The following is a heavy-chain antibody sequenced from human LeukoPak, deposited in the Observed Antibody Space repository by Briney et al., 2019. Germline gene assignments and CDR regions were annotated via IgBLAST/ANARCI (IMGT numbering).Heavy chain of an antibody. CDR1: GGTFSNYA. V-gene: IGHV1-69*06. CDR2: VIPIFSTA. CDR3: ARTVGANYDFWSGYPEFDY. Sequence: GASVKVSCKASGGTFSNYAIGWVRQAPGQGLEWMGGVIPIFSTANYAQKFQGRVTITADRSTSTAYMELSSLRSEDTAVYYCARTVGANYDFWSGYPEFDYWGQGTLVTVSS. J-gene: IGHJ4*02. D-gene: IGHD3-3*01.